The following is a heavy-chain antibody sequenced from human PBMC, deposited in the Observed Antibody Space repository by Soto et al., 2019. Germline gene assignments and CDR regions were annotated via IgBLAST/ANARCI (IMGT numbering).Heavy chain of an antibody. D-gene: IGHD1-1*01. Sequence: PGGSLRLSCAASGFTFSSYAMSWVRQAPGKGLEWVAAIWYDGTSSYYADSVQGRFSISRDNSKNTLYLQMNSLRPEDTAVYFCARDENYNYGGGWFDPWGQGTLVTVSS. CDR3: ARDENYNYGGGWFDP. V-gene: IGHV3-30-3*01. CDR1: GFTFSSYA. CDR2: IWYDGTSS. J-gene: IGHJ5*02.